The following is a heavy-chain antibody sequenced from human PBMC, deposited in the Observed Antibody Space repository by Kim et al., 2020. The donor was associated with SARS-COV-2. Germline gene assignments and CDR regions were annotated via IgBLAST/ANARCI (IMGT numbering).Heavy chain of an antibody. Sequence: ASVKVSCKASGYTFTSYAMQWVRQAPGQRLEWMGWINAGNGNTKYSQKFQGRVTITRDTSASTAYMELSSLRSEDTAVYYCARDLLRRVVGGAFDIWGQGTMVTVSS. CDR3: ARDLLRRVVGGAFDI. V-gene: IGHV1-3*01. CDR2: INAGNGNT. D-gene: IGHD1-26*01. J-gene: IGHJ3*02. CDR1: GYTFTSYA.